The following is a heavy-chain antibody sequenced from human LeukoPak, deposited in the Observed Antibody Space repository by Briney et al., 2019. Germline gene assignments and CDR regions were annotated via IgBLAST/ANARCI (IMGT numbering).Heavy chain of an antibody. D-gene: IGHD2-21*01. J-gene: IGHJ4*02. V-gene: IGHV4-61*02. Sequence: SETLSLTCTVSGGSISPSSYYWGWIRQPAGKGLEWIGRIYTSGSTNYNPSLKSRVTISVDTSKTQFSLKLSSVTAADTAVYYCAIGAAYCGGDCYSSDDYWGQGTLVTVSS. CDR3: AIGAAYCGGDCYSSDDY. CDR2: IYTSGST. CDR1: GGSISPSSYY.